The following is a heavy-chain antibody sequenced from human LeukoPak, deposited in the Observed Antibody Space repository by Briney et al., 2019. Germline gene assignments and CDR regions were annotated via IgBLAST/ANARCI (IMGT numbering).Heavy chain of an antibody. CDR3: ARGTGRS. Sequence: GGSLRLSCVASGISFSNYGTHWVRQAPGKGLEWVTFMQYDGSVEFYADSVKGRFTISRDNSKNTVYLQMTSLRADDTAVYYCARGTGRSWGQGTLVTVSS. D-gene: IGHD6-6*01. J-gene: IGHJ4*02. V-gene: IGHV3-30*02. CDR1: GISFSNYG. CDR2: MQYDGSVE.